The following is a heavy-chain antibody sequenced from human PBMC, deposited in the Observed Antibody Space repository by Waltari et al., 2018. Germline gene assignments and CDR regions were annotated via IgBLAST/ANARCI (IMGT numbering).Heavy chain of an antibody. J-gene: IGHJ5*02. V-gene: IGHV4-38-2*01. Sequence: QVQLQESGPGLVKPSETLSLTCAVSGYSISSGYYWGWIRQPPGKGLEWIGSIYHSGSTYYNPSLKSRVTISVDTSKNQFSLKLSSVTAADTAVYYCARGKGDYGDYEGFDPWGQGTLVTVSS. CDR3: ARGKGDYGDYEGFDP. CDR1: GYSISSGYY. D-gene: IGHD4-17*01. CDR2: IYHSGST.